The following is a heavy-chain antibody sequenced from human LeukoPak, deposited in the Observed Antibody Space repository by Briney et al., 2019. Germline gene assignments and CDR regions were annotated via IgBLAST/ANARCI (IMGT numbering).Heavy chain of an antibody. CDR2: IWYDGSNK. V-gene: IGHV3-33*06. D-gene: IGHD3-10*01. CDR3: AKGGGTATMVRGVIIGAYFDY. Sequence: GGSLRLSCAASGFTFSSYGMHWVRQAPGKGLEWVAVIWYDGSNKYYADSVKGRFTISRDNSKNTLYLQMNSLRAEDTAVYYCAKGGGTATMVRGVIIGAYFDYWGQGTLVTVSS. CDR1: GFTFSSYG. J-gene: IGHJ4*02.